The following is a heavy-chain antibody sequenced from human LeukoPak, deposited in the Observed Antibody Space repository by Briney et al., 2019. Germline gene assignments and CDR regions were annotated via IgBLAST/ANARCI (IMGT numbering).Heavy chain of an antibody. CDR2: ISGSGGST. D-gene: IGHD2-8*01. CDR3: AKVQYCTNGVCDAFDI. Sequence: GGSLRLSCAASGFTFSSYAMSWVRQAPGKGLEWVSAISGSGGSTYYADSVKGRFTISRDNSKNTLYLQMNSLRAEDTAVYYCAKVQYCTNGVCDAFDIWGRGTMVTVSS. V-gene: IGHV3-23*01. CDR1: GFTFSSYA. J-gene: IGHJ3*02.